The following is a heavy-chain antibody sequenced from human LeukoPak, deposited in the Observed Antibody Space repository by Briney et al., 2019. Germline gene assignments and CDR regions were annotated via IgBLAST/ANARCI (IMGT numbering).Heavy chain of an antibody. CDR3: ARGDTYYYDSSLEAFDI. V-gene: IGHV4-34*01. J-gene: IGHJ3*02. CDR1: GGSFSGYY. CDR2: INHSGST. D-gene: IGHD3-22*01. Sequence: SETLSLTCAVYGGSFSGYYWSWIRQPPGKGLEWIGEINHSGSTNYNPSLKSRVTISVDTSKNQFSLKLSSVTAADTAVYYCARGDTYYYDSSLEAFDIWGQGTMVTVSS.